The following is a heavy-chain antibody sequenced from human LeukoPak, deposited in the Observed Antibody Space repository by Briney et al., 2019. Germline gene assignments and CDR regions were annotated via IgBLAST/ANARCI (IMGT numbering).Heavy chain of an antibody. D-gene: IGHD2-2*01. CDR1: GYTFTGYY. V-gene: IGHV1-2*02. CDR2: INPNSGGT. Sequence: ASVKVSCKASGYTFTGYYMHWVRQAPGQGLEWMGWINPNSGGTNYAQKFQGRVTMTRDTSISTAFIELSRLISDDTAVYYCARGPGLGVPAVILDYYGLDVWGQGTTVTVSS. J-gene: IGHJ6*02. CDR3: ARGPGLGVPAVILDYYGLDV.